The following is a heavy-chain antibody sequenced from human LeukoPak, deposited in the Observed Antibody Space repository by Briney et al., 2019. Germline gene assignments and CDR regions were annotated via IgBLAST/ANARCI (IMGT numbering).Heavy chain of an antibody. CDR2: IYYSGST. J-gene: IGHJ4*02. Sequence: PSETLSLTCTVSGGSISSSSYYWGWIRQPPGKGLEWIGSIYYSGSTYYNPSLKSRVTISVDTSKNQFSLKLSSVTAADTAVYYCAGLGYSSSWYYFDYWGQGTLVTVSS. CDR3: AGLGYSSSWYYFDY. CDR1: GGSISSSSYY. V-gene: IGHV4-39*01. D-gene: IGHD6-13*01.